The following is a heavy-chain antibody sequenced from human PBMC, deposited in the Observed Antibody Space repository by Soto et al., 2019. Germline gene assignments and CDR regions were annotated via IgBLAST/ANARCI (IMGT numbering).Heavy chain of an antibody. CDR3: AKDKRSRPITMIVVVPEGIGWFDP. V-gene: IGHV3-23*01. Sequence: PGGSLRLSCAASGFTFSSYAMSWVRQAPGKGLEWVSAISGSGGSTYYADSVKGRFTISRDNSKNTLYLQMNSLRAEDTAVYYCAKDKRSRPITMIVVVPEGIGWFDPWGQGTLVTVSS. D-gene: IGHD3-22*01. J-gene: IGHJ5*02. CDR2: ISGSGGST. CDR1: GFTFSSYA.